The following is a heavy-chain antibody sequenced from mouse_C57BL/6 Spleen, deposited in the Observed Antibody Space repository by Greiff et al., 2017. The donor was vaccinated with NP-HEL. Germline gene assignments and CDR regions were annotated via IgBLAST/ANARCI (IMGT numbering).Heavy chain of an antibody. Sequence: QVQLKESGPGILQSSQTLSLTCSFSGFSLSTSGMGVSWIRQPSGKGLEWLAHIYWDDDKRYNPSLKSRLTISKDTSRNQVFLKITSVDTADTATYYCARSHYDYDGGIFFAYWGQGTLVTVSA. J-gene: IGHJ3*01. CDR2: IYWDDDK. D-gene: IGHD2-4*01. CDR3: ARSHYDYDGGIFFAY. CDR1: GFSLSTSGMG. V-gene: IGHV8-12*01.